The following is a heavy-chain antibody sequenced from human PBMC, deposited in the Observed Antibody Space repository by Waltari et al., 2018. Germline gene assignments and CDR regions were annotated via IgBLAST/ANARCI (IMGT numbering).Heavy chain of an antibody. Sequence: EVQLLESGGGLVQPGGSLRLSCAASGFTFTHSDMTWIRQAPGQGLEWVSFISGSGGSTYYAASVKGRFTISRDNSKKPLYLQMNSLRGEDTAVYYCANLGAALRVYSFDGLDVWGQGTTVTVSS. CDR3: ANLGAALRVYSFDGLDV. CDR2: ISGSGGST. J-gene: IGHJ6*02. CDR1: GFTFTHSD. D-gene: IGHD2-15*01. V-gene: IGHV3-23*01.